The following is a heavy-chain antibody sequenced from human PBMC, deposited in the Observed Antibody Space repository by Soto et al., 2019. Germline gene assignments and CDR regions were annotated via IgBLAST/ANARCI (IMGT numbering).Heavy chain of an antibody. D-gene: IGHD5-12*01. J-gene: IGHJ4*02. CDR2: ASYDGSYK. Sequence: QVQLVESGGGVVQPGRSLRLSCAASGFTFSSFGMHWVRQAPGKGLEWVAVASYDGSYKYYADSVKGRFTISRDNSKNTLYLQMNSLRAEDTAVYYCAKERSVVATTPDFDYWAREPWSPSPQ. CDR1: GFTFSSFG. V-gene: IGHV3-30*18. CDR3: AKERSVVATTPDFDY.